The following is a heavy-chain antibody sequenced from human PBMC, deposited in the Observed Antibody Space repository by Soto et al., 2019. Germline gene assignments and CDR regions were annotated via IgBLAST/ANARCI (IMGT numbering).Heavy chain of an antibody. Sequence: EVQLLESGGGLAQPGGSLRLSCAASAFTFSSYAMSWVRQAPGKGLEWVSAVSGSGDSTYYADSVKGRFTISRDNSKNTLYLQMNSLSAEDTAVYYCAKGRASDCPGCTQDYWGQGTLVTVSS. CDR3: AKGRASDCPGCTQDY. CDR2: VSGSGDST. D-gene: IGHD2-21*02. CDR1: AFTFSSYA. V-gene: IGHV3-23*01. J-gene: IGHJ4*02.